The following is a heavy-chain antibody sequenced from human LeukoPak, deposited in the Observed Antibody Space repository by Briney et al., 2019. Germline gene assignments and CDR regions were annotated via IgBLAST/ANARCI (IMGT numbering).Heavy chain of an antibody. CDR3: ARAQSYSSSWYGGSDY. CDR1: GFTFSSYS. Sequence: GGSLRLSCAASGFTFSSYSMNWVRQAPGKGLEWVSYISSGSNTIYYVDSVKGRFTISRDNAKNSLYLQMNSLRAEDTAVYYCARAQSYSSSWYGGSDYWGQGTLVTVFS. J-gene: IGHJ4*02. D-gene: IGHD6-13*01. V-gene: IGHV3-48*01. CDR2: ISSGSNTI.